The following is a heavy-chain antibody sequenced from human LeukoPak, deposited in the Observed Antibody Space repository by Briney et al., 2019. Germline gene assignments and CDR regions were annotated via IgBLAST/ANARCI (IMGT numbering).Heavy chain of an antibody. CDR1: GGSISSYY. CDR3: ARERVGRTKGSGIAAAGAANWFDP. J-gene: IGHJ5*02. V-gene: IGHV4-59*01. Sequence: SETLSLTCTVSGGSISSYYWSWIRQPPGKGLEWIGYIYYSGSTNYNPSLKSRVTISVDTSKNQFSLKLSSVTAADTAAYYCARERVGRTKGSGIAAAGAANWFDPWGQGTLVTVSS. CDR2: IYYSGST. D-gene: IGHD6-13*01.